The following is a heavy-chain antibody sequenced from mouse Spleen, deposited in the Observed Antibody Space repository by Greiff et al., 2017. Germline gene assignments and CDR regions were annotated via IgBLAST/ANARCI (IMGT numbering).Heavy chain of an antibody. CDR2: IDPENGNT. CDR1: GFNIKDYY. J-gene: IGHJ4*01. Sequence: EVQLQQSGAELVRPGALVKLSCKASGFNIKDYYMHWVKQRPEQGLEWIGWIDPENGNTIYDPKFQGKASITADTSSNTAYLQLSSLTSEDTAVYYCARNFHYYAMDYWGQGTSVTVSS. V-gene: IGHV14-1*02. CDR3: ARNFHYYAMDY.